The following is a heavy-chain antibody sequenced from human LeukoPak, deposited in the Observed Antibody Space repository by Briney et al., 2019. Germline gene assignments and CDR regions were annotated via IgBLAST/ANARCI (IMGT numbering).Heavy chain of an antibody. J-gene: IGHJ4*02. D-gene: IGHD3-10*01. Sequence: GGSLRLSCAASGFTFSTYWMHWVRQAPGKGLVWVSRITSDGSYTNYADSVRGRFTISRDNAKKTLYLQMSSLRVEDTAIYYCTRPSAGGGLAADYWGQGTLVTVSP. V-gene: IGHV3-74*01. CDR3: TRPSAGGGLAADY. CDR1: GFTFSTYW. CDR2: ITSDGSYT.